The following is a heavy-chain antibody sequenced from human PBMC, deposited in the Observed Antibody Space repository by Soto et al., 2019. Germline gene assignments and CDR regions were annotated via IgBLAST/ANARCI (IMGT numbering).Heavy chain of an antibody. J-gene: IGHJ5*02. D-gene: IGHD5-18*01. V-gene: IGHV1-8*01. CDR2: MNPGSGDT. CDR1: GYTFTNND. CDR3: ARMASFGSLNWFDP. Sequence: SVKVSFKASGYTFTNNDVTWVRQATGQGLEWMGWMNPGSGDTGYAQKFQGRVTMTRNISIATAYMELSSLRSEDTAIYYCARMASFGSLNWFDPWGQGTLVTVSS.